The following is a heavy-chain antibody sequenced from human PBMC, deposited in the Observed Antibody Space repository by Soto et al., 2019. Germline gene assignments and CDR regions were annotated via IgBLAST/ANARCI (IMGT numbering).Heavy chain of an antibody. J-gene: IGHJ4*02. Sequence: QVQLVQSGAEVKKHGASVKVSCKTSGYTFTSYDIHWVRQATGQGLEWMGWMNPNNGYTDYAQKFQGRVTMTRDTSLSTAYMELSSLTSDDTAVYYCARGRGWRDYWGQGTLVTVSS. CDR3: ARGRGWRDY. CDR1: GYTFTSYD. D-gene: IGHD6-19*01. V-gene: IGHV1-8*01. CDR2: MNPNNGYT.